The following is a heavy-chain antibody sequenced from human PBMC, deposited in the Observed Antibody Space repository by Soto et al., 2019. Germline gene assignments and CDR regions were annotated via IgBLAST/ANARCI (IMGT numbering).Heavy chain of an antibody. Sequence: EVQLLESGGGLVQPGGSLRLSCAASGFTFSTYAMSWVRQAPGKGLEWVATIRGSGGNTHYADSVKGRFTTSRDNSENTVYLQMNSLRAEDTAVYYCAKVYSPTRSSGWYGGGDIWGYGTTVTVSS. V-gene: IGHV3-23*01. CDR2: IRGSGGNT. CDR3: AKVYSPTRSSGWYGGGDI. CDR1: GFTFSTYA. D-gene: IGHD6-19*01. J-gene: IGHJ6*04.